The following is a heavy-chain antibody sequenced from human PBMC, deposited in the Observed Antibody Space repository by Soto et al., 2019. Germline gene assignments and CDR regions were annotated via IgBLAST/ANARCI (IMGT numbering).Heavy chain of an antibody. CDR1: GFTFSSYA. CDR2: ISGSGGST. CDR3: ASQPPYGDYDYGMDV. V-gene: IGHV3-23*01. Sequence: GGSLRLSCAASGFTFSSYAMSWVRQAPGRGLEWVSAISGSGGSTYYADSVKGRFTISRDNSKNTLYLQMNSLRAEDTAVYYCASQPPYGDYDYGMDVWGQGTTVTVSS. D-gene: IGHD4-17*01. J-gene: IGHJ6*02.